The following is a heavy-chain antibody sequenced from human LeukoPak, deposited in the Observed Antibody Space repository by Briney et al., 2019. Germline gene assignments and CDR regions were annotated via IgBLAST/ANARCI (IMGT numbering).Heavy chain of an antibody. CDR3: ARELWFANAPGSWLDP. CDR2: IFHTGST. CDR1: GDSISSGAYS. J-gene: IGHJ5*02. D-gene: IGHD3-10*01. V-gene: IGHV4-30-2*01. Sequence: SETLSLTCVVSGDSISSGAYSWSWIRQPPGKGLEWIGYIFHTGSTFYNPSLKSRLTISFDNSKTQSSLRLSSVTAADTAVYYCARELWFANAPGSWLDPWGQGTLVTVSS.